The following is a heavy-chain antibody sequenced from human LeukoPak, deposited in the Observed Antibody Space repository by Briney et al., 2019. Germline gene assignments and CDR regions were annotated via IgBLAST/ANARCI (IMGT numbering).Heavy chain of an antibody. V-gene: IGHV1-69*13. CDR3: ARPDYGDYRFRGSFEY. Sequence: SVKISCKASGGTFNSDAISWVRQAPGRGLEWMGAIIPIFDTANYTQKFQGRVTITADEATSTAYMELNRLRSEETAVYYCARPDYGDYRFRGSFEYWGQGTLVTVSS. J-gene: IGHJ4*02. CDR1: GGTFNSDA. D-gene: IGHD4-17*01. CDR2: IIPIFDTA.